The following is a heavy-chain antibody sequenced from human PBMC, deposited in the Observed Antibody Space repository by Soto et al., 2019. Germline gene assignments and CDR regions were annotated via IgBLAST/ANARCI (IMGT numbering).Heavy chain of an antibody. Sequence: EVQLVESGGGLVEPGGSIRLSCVASGFTFTKAYMTWVRQAPGKGLEWVGRIKGSHAGGTTDYATSVKGRFTISRDDSKNTIYLQMNSLKTEDTSVYYWATEGGYPGSNLYGAYWGQGTLVTVSS. CDR3: ATEGGYPGSNLYGAY. J-gene: IGHJ4*02. V-gene: IGHV3-15*01. CDR1: GFTFTKAY. D-gene: IGHD1-26*01. CDR2: IKGSHAGGTT.